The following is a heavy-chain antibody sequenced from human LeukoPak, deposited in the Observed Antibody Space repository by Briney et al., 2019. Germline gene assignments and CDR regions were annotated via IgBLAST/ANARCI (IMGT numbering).Heavy chain of an antibody. Sequence: PGGSLRLSCAASGFTFSSYAMSWVRQAPGKGLEWVAVIWFDGSNEYYADSVKGRLTISRDNSMNTMYLQMNSLRDEDTALYYCARGLGYSYGYGIDNWGQGTLVTVSS. D-gene: IGHD5-18*01. CDR2: IWFDGSNE. V-gene: IGHV3-33*08. J-gene: IGHJ4*02. CDR3: ARGLGYSYGYGIDN. CDR1: GFTFSSYA.